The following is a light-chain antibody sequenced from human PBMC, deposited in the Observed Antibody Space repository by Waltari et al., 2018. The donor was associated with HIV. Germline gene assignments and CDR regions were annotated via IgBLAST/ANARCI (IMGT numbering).Light chain of an antibody. CDR1: QSVTNNY. J-gene: IGKJ4*01. V-gene: IGKV3-20*01. CDR2: DGS. CDR3: QQFSDSPLT. Sequence: EIVLTQSPGTLSLSPGERATLACRASQSVTNNYLAWYQQKPGQAPRLLIYDGSNRATGIPDRFSGGGSGTDFSLNISRLEPEDFAVYYCQQFSDSPLTFGGGTKVEIK.